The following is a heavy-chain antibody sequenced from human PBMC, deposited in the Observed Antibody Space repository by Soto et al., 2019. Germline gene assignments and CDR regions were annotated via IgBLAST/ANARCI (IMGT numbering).Heavy chain of an antibody. CDR2: IHPNSGST. CDR1: GYTFTGDY. CDR3: ARDHSLYFFDY. J-gene: IGHJ4*02. D-gene: IGHD5-18*01. Sequence: QVQLVQSGAEVKKPGASVKVSCKASGYTFTGDYIHWVRQAPGQGLEWMGWIHPNSGSTNYAQKFQGRVTMTRDTSISTAYMELSRLLSDDTAVYYCARDHSLYFFDYWGQGTLVTVSS. V-gene: IGHV1-2*02.